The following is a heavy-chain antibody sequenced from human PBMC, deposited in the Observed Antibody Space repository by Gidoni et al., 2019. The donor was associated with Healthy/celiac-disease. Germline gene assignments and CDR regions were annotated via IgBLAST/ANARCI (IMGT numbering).Heavy chain of an antibody. Sequence: QGQLGESGGGVVQAGRSLRRSGEASGVTGSCYAMHWVRQAPGRGLGWVAVISYDGSHTYYADSVKGLFTISRDNSKNTLYLQMNSLRAEDTAVYYCARDLGQWLTYFDYWGQGTLVTVSS. V-gene: IGHV3-30-3*01. J-gene: IGHJ4*02. CDR1: GVTGSCYA. CDR3: ARDLGQWLTYFDY. D-gene: IGHD6-19*01. CDR2: ISYDGSHT.